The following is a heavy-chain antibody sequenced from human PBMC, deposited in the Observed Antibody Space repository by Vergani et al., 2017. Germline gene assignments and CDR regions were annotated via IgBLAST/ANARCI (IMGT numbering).Heavy chain of an antibody. D-gene: IGHD7-27*01. CDR3: ATAGRTGDRGYFDY. J-gene: IGHJ4*02. V-gene: IGHV1-69-2*01. CDR1: GYTFTSYY. CDR2: VDPEDGET. Sequence: VQLVQSGAEVKKPGASVKVSCKASGYTFTSYYMHWVRQAPGKGLEWMGLVDPEDGETIYAEKFQVRVTITADTSTDPAYMELSSLRAEDTAVYYCATAGRTGDRGYFDYWGQGTLVTVSS.